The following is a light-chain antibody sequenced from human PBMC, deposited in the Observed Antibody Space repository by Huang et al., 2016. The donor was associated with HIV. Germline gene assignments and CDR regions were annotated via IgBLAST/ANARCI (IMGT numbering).Light chain of an antibody. CDR3: HQSSTLHT. CDR1: QDIGGA. Sequence: EIVLTQSPDFQSVTPKEKVTITCRAIQDIGGALHWYQQKPDQSPKLRIKYASQSISGGPSRFSGSGAGTDFIITINSLEAEDAATYYCHQSSTLHTFGGGTKVEIK. J-gene: IGKJ4*01. V-gene: IGKV6-21*02. CDR2: YAS.